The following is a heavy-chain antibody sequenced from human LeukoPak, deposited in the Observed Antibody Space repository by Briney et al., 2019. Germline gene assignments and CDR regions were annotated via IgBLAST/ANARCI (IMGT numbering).Heavy chain of an antibody. CDR3: ARDNSSSTREN. D-gene: IGHD6-13*01. CDR2: MNPNSGNT. CDR1: GYTFTSYD. Sequence: ASVKVSCKASGYTFTSYDINWVRQATGQGLEWMGWMNPNSGNTGFAQKFQGRVTITRNTSITTAYMELSSLRSDDTAVYYCARDNSSSTRENWGQGTQVTVSS. V-gene: IGHV1-8*03. J-gene: IGHJ4*02.